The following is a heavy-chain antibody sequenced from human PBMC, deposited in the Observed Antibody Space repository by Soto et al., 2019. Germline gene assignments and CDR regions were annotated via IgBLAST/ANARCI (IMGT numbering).Heavy chain of an antibody. Sequence: GGSLRLSCVASDFTFNRYAMSWVRQAPGMGLEWVSSIIGSGAITYYADSVKGRFTISRDNSKSTLYLQMNSLRVEDTALYYCAKDAGDTGGISGIDYGGQGTLVTISS. CDR3: AKDAGDTGGISGIDY. V-gene: IGHV3-23*01. D-gene: IGHD2-15*01. J-gene: IGHJ4*02. CDR1: DFTFNRYA. CDR2: IIGSGAIT.